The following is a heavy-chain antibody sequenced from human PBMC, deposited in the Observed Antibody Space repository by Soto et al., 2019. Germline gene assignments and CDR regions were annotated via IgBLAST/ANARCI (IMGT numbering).Heavy chain of an antibody. Sequence: QVQLVQSGAEVKKPGASVKVSCKASGYTFTSYAMHWVRQAPGQRLEWMGWINAGNGNTKYSQKFPGRVTITRDTSATTAYMELSSLRSEDTAVYYCARGLAPYYFDYWGQGTLVTVSS. CDR3: ARGLAPYYFDY. D-gene: IGHD6-19*01. V-gene: IGHV1-3*01. J-gene: IGHJ4*02. CDR1: GYTFTSYA. CDR2: INAGNGNT.